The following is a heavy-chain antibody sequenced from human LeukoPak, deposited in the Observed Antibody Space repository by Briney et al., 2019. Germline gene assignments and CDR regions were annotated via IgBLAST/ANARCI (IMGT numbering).Heavy chain of an antibody. CDR2: IYTSGST. CDR1: GGSISSYY. D-gene: IGHD3-22*01. J-gene: IGHJ4*02. Sequence: PETLSLTCTVSGGSISSYYWSWIRQPPGKGLEWIGYIYTSGSTNYNPSLKSRVTISVDTSKNQFSLKLSSVTAADTAVYYCARHFDSSGPPFDYWGQGTLVTVSS. CDR3: ARHFDSSGPPFDY. V-gene: IGHV4-4*09.